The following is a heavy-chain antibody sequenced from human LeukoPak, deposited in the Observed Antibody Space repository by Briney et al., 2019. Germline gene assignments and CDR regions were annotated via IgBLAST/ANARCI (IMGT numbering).Heavy chain of an antibody. Sequence: ASAKVSCKASGYTFTGVYMHWVRQAPGQGLEWMGWINPNSGGTQFAQKFQGRVTMTRDTSISTAYMELDRLRSDDTAVYYCARVLFNSGYDYWGQGTLVTVSS. CDR2: INPNSGGT. CDR1: GYTFTGVY. V-gene: IGHV1-2*02. J-gene: IGHJ4*02. D-gene: IGHD2-21*01. CDR3: ARVLFNSGYDY.